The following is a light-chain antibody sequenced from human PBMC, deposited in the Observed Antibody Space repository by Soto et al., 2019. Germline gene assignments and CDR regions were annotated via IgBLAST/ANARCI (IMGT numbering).Light chain of an antibody. CDR3: QQYNNWPQT. V-gene: IGKV3D-15*01. CDR2: GAS. Sequence: EIVMTQSPATLSVSPGERATLSCRASQSVSSNLAWYQQKHGQAPRLLIYGASTRATGIPARFSGSGSGTEFTHTISSLQSEDFAVYHCQQYNNWPQTFGQGTKLEIK. CDR1: QSVSSN. J-gene: IGKJ2*01.